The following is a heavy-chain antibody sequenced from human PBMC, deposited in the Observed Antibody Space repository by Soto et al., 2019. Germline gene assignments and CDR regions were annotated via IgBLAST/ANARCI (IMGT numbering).Heavy chain of an antibody. CDR2: IYPGDSDP. CDR3: VLHNSGWDIGY. D-gene: IGHD5-12*01. CDR1: GYNFSRYW. J-gene: IGHJ4*02. V-gene: IGHV5-51*01. Sequence: PGESLKISCQGSGYNFSRYWIGWVRQMPGKGLEWMGIIYPGDSDPRYSPSFQGQVTISADKSISTAYLQWTSLKASDTATYYRVLHNSGWDIGYWGQGTLVTVSS.